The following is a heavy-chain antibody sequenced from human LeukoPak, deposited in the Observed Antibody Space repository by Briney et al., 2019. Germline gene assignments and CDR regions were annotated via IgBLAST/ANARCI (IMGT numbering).Heavy chain of an antibody. CDR1: GFTFSSYA. D-gene: IGHD3-3*01. CDR3: AKDRITIFGVAHGNYYYYGMDV. J-gene: IGHJ6*02. CDR2: ISGSGGST. Sequence: GGSLRLSCAASGFTFSSYAMSWVRQAPGKGLEWVSAISGSGGSTYYADSVKGRFTISRGNSKNTLYLQMNSLRAEDTAVYYCAKDRITIFGVAHGNYYYYGMDVWGQGTTVTVSS. V-gene: IGHV3-23*01.